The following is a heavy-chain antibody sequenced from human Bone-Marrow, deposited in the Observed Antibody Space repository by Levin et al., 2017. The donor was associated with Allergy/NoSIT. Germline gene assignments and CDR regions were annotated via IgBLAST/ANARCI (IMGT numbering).Heavy chain of an antibody. J-gene: IGHJ4*02. CDR1: GFTFTNYA. CDR3: ARDFANVVSRYSFFAL. Sequence: GESLKISCAASGFTFTNYAVHWVRQAPGKRLEWVAVVSHDGGNTYYGDSVKGRFTISRDNPKNTLYLHMNSLKPEDTAVYFCARDFANVVSRYSFFALWGRGTLVTVSS. D-gene: IGHD5-12*01. V-gene: IGHV3-30-3*01. CDR2: VSHDGGNT.